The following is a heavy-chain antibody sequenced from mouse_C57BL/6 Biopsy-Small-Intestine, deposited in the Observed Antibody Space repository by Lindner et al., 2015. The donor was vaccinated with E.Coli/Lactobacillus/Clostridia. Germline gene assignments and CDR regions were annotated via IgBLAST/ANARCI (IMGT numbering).Heavy chain of an antibody. CDR3: ARELGLAC. D-gene: IGHD4-1*01. CDR2: IDPEDGET. J-gene: IGHJ3*01. Sequence: VQLQESGAELVRPGASVRLSCTASAFNIKDSLMHWVKQRPEQGLEWIGWIDPEDGETKYAPKFRDKATITADTSSNTAYLQLSSLTSEDTALYYCARELGLACWGQGTLVTVSA. CDR1: AFNIKDSL. V-gene: IGHV14-1*01.